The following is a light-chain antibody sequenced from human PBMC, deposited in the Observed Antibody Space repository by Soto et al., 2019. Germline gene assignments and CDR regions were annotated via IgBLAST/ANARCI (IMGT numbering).Light chain of an antibody. V-gene: IGKV1-5*03. J-gene: IGKJ1*01. CDR2: KAS. CDR1: QSISNW. CDR3: QQYDIYSPT. Sequence: DIQLTQSPSTLSASVGDRVTITWRASQSISNWLAWYQQKPGKAPKILIYKASSLETGVPSRFRGSGSGTECTLTITRLQPDDLQTYYCQQYDIYSPTFGQGTKVDIK.